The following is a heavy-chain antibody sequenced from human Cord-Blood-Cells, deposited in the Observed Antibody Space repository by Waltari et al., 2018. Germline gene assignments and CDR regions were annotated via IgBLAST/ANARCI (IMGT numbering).Heavy chain of an antibody. CDR1: VGSISSSSYY. CDR2: IYYSGST. D-gene: IGHD5-18*01. V-gene: IGHV4-39*01. CDR3: ATVSGYSYGYWYFDL. Sequence: QLQLQESGPGLVKPSETLSLTCTVSVGSISSSSYYWGWIRQPPGKGLEWIGSIYYSGSTYYTPSLKSRVTISVDTSKSQFSLKLSSVTAADTAVYYCATVSGYSYGYWYFDLWGRGTLVTVSS. J-gene: IGHJ2*01.